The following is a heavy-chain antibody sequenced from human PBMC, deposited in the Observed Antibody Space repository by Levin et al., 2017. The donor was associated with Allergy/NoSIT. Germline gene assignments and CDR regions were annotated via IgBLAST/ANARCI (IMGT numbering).Heavy chain of an antibody. Sequence: GGSLRLSCAASGFTFDDYAMHWVRQAPGKGLEWVSGISWNSGSIGYADSVKGRFTISRDNAKNSLYLQMNSLRAEDTALYYCAKDSSGRIGDAFDIWGQGTMVTVSS. CDR1: GFTFDDYA. CDR3: AKDSSGRIGDAFDI. CDR2: ISWNSGSI. D-gene: IGHD2-15*01. V-gene: IGHV3-9*01. J-gene: IGHJ3*02.